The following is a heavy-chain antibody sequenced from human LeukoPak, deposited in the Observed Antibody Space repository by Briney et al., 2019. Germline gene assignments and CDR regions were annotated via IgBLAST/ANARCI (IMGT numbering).Heavy chain of an antibody. CDR1: GFTFSSYW. V-gene: IGHV3-74*01. CDR2: IYSEGRST. Sequence: PGGSLRLSCAASGFTFSSYWMHWVRQAPGKGLAWVSRIYSEGRSTSYADSVKGRFTISRDNAKNTLYLQMNSLRAEDTAVYYCARSQYSDILTGSLYGMDVWGQGTTVTVSS. D-gene: IGHD3-9*01. J-gene: IGHJ6*02. CDR3: ARSQYSDILTGSLYGMDV.